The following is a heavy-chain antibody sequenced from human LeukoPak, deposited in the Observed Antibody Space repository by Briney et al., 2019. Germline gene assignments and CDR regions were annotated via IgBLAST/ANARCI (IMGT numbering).Heavy chain of an antibody. Sequence: KPSETLSLTCTVSGASISSYYWSWIRQPAGEGLEWIGRIYTSGSTNYNPSLNSRITMSIDTSKNQFSLKLSSVTAADTAVYYCARYSSGWSIDNGQFDHWGQGTLVTVSS. CDR3: ARYSSGWSIDNGQFDH. CDR1: GASISSYY. CDR2: IYTSGST. D-gene: IGHD6-19*01. J-gene: IGHJ4*02. V-gene: IGHV4-4*07.